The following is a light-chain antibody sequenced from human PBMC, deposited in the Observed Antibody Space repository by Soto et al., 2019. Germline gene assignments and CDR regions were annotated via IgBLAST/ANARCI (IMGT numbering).Light chain of an antibody. V-gene: IGLV2-14*01. Sequence: ALTQPASVSGSPGQSITISCTGTSSDVGGYNYVSWYQQHPGKAPKLMNYEVSNRPSGVSNRFSGSKSGNTASLTISGLQAEDEADYYCSSYTSSSTLVVFGGGTKLTVL. J-gene: IGLJ2*01. CDR2: EVS. CDR1: SSDVGGYNY. CDR3: SSYTSSSTLVV.